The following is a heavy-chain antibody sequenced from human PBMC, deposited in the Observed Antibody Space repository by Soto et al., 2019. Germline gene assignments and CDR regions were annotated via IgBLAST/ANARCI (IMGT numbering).Heavy chain of an antibody. CDR2: MFYSGST. CDR3: ARQSIPIGEVIARDGFDI. D-gene: IGHD3-16*02. J-gene: IGHJ3*02. CDR1: GGSISSTKYY. V-gene: IGHV4-39*01. Sequence: QVQLQESGPGLVKPSETLSLTCSVSGGSISSTKYYWGWIRQPPGKGLEWIGSMFYSGSTDYNPSLKSRVTLSADTSKSPFSLKLSSVTAADTAVYYCARQSIPIGEVIARDGFDIWGQGTMVTVSS.